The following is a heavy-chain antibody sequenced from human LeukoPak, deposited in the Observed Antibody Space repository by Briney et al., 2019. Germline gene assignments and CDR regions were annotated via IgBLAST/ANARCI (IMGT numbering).Heavy chain of an antibody. CDR1: GYTFTGYY. J-gene: IGHJ3*01. Sequence: GASVKVSCKASGYTFTGYYMHWVGQAPGQGLEWMGWINPKSGGTNYAKKFQVRVTFTRDTSISTAYMDLSRLRSDDTAVYVCEREANDSRGYYPKHDAFDVWGQGTMVTASS. V-gene: IGHV1-2*02. CDR3: EREANDSRGYYPKHDAFDV. D-gene: IGHD3-22*01. CDR2: INPKSGGT.